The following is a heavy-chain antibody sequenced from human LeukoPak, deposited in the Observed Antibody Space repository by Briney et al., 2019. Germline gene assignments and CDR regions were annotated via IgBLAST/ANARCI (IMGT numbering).Heavy chain of an antibody. CDR2: IKSKTDGGTT. Sequence: GGSLRLSCAASGFTFSNAWMNWVRQAPGKGLEWVGRIKSKTDGGTTDYAAPVKGRFTISRDDSKNTLYLQMNSLKTEDTAVYYCTTIVLDSSGYYYVTSPEDYYYGMDVWGQGTTVTVSS. D-gene: IGHD3-22*01. CDR1: GFTFSNAW. J-gene: IGHJ6*02. CDR3: TTIVLDSSGYYYVTSPEDYYYGMDV. V-gene: IGHV3-15*07.